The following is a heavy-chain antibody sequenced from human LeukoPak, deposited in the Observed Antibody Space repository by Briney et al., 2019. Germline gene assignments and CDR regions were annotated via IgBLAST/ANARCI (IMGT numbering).Heavy chain of an antibody. D-gene: IGHD5-12*01. V-gene: IGHV3-21*01. CDR1: EFTFSSYS. J-gene: IGHJ4*02. CDR3: ARDRGGVATTPFDY. CDR2: ISSSSSYI. Sequence: GGSLRLSCAASEFTFSSYSMNWVRQAPGKGLEWVSSISSSSSYIYYADSVKGRFTISRDNAKNSLYLQMNSLRAEDTAVYYCARDRGGVATTPFDYWDQGTLVTVSS.